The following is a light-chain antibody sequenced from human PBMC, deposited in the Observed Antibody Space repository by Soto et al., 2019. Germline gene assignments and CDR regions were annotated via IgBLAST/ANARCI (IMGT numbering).Light chain of an antibody. CDR3: NSYTTRSTVV. CDR2: DVS. Sequence: QSALTQPASVSGSPGQSITISCTGTSSHVGAYNYVSWYQQHPGKAPKLLIYDVSIRPSGASNRFSGSKSGNTASLTISGLQPEDEADYYCNSYTTRSTVVFGGGTKLTVL. CDR1: SSHVGAYNY. V-gene: IGLV2-14*03. J-gene: IGLJ2*01.